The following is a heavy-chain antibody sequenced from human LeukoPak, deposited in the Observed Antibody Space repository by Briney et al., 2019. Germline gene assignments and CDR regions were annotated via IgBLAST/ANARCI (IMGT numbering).Heavy chain of an antibody. CDR1: GGSISGSSYY. CDR2: IYYSGST. Sequence: PSETLSLTCTVSGGSISGSSYYWGWIRQPPGKGLEWIGSIYYSGSTYYNPSLKSRVTISVDRSKNQFSLKLSSVTAADTAVYYCATYDMDVWGQGTTVTVSS. J-gene: IGHJ6*02. CDR3: ATYDMDV. V-gene: IGHV4-39*07.